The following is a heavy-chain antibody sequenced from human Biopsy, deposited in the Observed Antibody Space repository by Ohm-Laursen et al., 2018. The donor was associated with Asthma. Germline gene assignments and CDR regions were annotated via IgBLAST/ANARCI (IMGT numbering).Heavy chain of an antibody. CDR3: ARCQVGYSSGWSLLLKKIYYSGMDV. CDR1: GGTFSNFA. V-gene: IGHV1-69*01. Sequence: GSSVKVSCKAPGGTFSNFAISWVRQAPGQGLEWLGGIMTVFGTPNYAQKFQGRVTITADESTSTAYMEVTSLRSEDTAIYYCARCQVGYSSGWSLLLKKIYYSGMDVWGQGTAVTVSS. J-gene: IGHJ6*02. CDR2: IMTVFGTP. D-gene: IGHD6-19*01.